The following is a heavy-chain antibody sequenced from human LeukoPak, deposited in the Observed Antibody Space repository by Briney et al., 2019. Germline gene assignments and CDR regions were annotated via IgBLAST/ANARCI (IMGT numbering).Heavy chain of an antibody. D-gene: IGHD6-6*01. CDR3: ARTYSSSSNYYYYMDV. J-gene: IGHJ6*03. CDR1: GGSISSGGYY. CDR2: IYYSGST. Sequence: SETLSLTCTVSGGSISSGGYYWIWIRPHPGKGLVWIGYIYYSGSTYYNPSLKSRVTISVDTSKNQFSLKLSSVTAADTAMYYCARTYSSSSNYYYYMDVWGKGTTVTVSS. V-gene: IGHV4-31*03.